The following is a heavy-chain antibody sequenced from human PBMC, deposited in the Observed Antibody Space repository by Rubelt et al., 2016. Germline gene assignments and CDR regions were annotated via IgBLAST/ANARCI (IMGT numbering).Heavy chain of an antibody. J-gene: IGHJ4*02. V-gene: IGHV3-74*01. CDR3: ASEKRGRGSFDY. CDR1: GFTFTHYW. CDR2: ISTGGRST. D-gene: IGHD5-12*01. Sequence: EVQLVESGGGLVQPGGFLRLSCAASGFTFTHYWTHWVRQAPGNGLVWISRISTGGRSTSYADFVQGRLTIYRGNAKNRLDRQMNSLRCEDTAVYYCASEKRGRGSFDYWGQGTRVTVSS.